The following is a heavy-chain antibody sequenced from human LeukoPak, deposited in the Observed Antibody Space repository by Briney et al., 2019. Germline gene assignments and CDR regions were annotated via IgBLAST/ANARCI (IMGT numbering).Heavy chain of an antibody. Sequence: ASVKVSCKASGYTFTGYYMHWVRQAPGQGLEWMGWINPNSGGTNHAQKFQGRVTMTRDTSISTAYMELSRLRSDDTAVYYCARHVRIAAAGIDYWGQGTLVTVSS. CDR3: ARHVRIAAAGIDY. CDR1: GYTFTGYY. D-gene: IGHD6-13*01. J-gene: IGHJ4*02. CDR2: INPNSGGT. V-gene: IGHV1-2*02.